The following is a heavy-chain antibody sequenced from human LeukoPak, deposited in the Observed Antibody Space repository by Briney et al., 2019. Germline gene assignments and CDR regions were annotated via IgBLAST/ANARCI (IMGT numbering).Heavy chain of an antibody. J-gene: IGHJ6*03. CDR2: INPDRGCT. V-gene: IGHV1-2*02. D-gene: IGHD2-8*01. CDR1: DYTLPDHY. CDR3: ARDLGFCTNVVCYAARGRATNYMDV. Sequence: ASVKVSCKASDYTLPDHYLHWVRQAPGQGLEWMGWINPDRGCTNYAQKFQGRLTMTRDTSINTGYMELSRVRSDDTAVYYCARDLGFCTNVVCYAARGRATNYMDVWGKGTTVTVSS.